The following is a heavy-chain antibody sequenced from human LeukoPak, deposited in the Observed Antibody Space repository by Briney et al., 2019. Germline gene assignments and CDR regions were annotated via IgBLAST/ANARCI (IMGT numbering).Heavy chain of an antibody. J-gene: IGHJ4*02. V-gene: IGHV3-23*01. CDR1: GFTFSSYA. CDR3: TKGGYTTYFDY. CDR2: ITGSGSST. Sequence: GGSLRLSCAASGFTFSSYAMTWVRQAPGKGLEWVSSITGSGSSTYYEDSVKGRFTISRDNSKNTQWLQMNSLRVEDTAVYYCTKGGYTTYFDYWGQGTLVTVSS. D-gene: IGHD6-13*01.